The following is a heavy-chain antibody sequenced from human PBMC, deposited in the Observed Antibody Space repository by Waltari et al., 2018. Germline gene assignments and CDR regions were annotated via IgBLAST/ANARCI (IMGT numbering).Heavy chain of an antibody. CDR2: ITPDGSGA. J-gene: IGHJ6*04. V-gene: IGHV3-74*01. Sequence: EVQLVESGGGVVQPGGSLRLACAASGFIFSDYWIHWVRQAPGKGLVWVSRITPDGSGATYADSVRGRFTISRDNPTRTVYLEMNSLTDEDTAVYYCAKTGGSGRPADLDVWGKGTTVIVSS. D-gene: IGHD6-25*01. CDR3: AKTGGSGRPADLDV. CDR1: GFIFSDYW.